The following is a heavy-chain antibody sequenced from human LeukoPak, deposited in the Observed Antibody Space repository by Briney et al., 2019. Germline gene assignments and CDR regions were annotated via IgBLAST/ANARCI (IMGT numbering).Heavy chain of an antibody. J-gene: IGHJ5*02. CDR1: GYSISSGYY. Sequence: SETLSLTCTVSGYSISSGYYWGWIRQPPGKGLEWIANIYYSGSTYSNPSLKSRVTISMDTSNNQFSLKLTSVTAADTAVYYCARLVPPGWFDPWGQGTLVTVSS. CDR3: ARLVPPGWFDP. V-gene: IGHV4-38-2*02. CDR2: IYYSGST.